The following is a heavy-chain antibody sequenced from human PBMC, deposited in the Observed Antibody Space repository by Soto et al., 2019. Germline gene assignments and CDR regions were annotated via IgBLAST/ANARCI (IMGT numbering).Heavy chain of an antibody. V-gene: IGHV4-34*01. CDR2: INHSGHT. CDR3: ARAGHRFDS. CDR1: GGSFSMYY. J-gene: IGHJ5*01. Sequence: QVQLQQWGAGLLKPSETLSLTCVVNGGSFSMYYWSWIRQPPGKGLEWIGEINHSGHTNYNPSLTSRVSMSIDTSKDQFSLRLTSVTAADTAVDYCARAGHRFDSWGQGTLGTVSS.